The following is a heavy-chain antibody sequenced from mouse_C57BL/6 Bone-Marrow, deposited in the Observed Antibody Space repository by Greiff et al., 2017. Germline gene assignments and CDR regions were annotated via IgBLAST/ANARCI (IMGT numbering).Heavy chain of an antibody. Sequence: LQLKESGGDLVKPGGSLKLSCAASGFTFSSYGLSWVRQTPDKRLEWVATISSGGSYTYYPDSVKGRFTFSTNNAKNTLYLQMSSLKSEDTAMYYCARQEIYYYGSSNDWFAYWGQGTLVTVSA. V-gene: IGHV5-6*01. CDR1: GFTFSSYG. CDR2: ISSGGSYT. J-gene: IGHJ3*01. D-gene: IGHD1-1*01. CDR3: ARQEIYYYGSSNDWFAY.